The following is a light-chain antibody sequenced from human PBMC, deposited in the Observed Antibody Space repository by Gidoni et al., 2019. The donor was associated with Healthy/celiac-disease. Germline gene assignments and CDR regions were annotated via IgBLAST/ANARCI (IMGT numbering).Light chain of an antibody. J-gene: IGKJ4*01. V-gene: IGKV3-11*01. CDR1: QSVSSY. CDR3: QQRSNCPLT. Sequence: IVLTQSPTTLSLSPGAGATLSCRASQSVSSYLAWYQQKPGQAPRLLIYDASNMATGIPARFSGSGSGTDFTLTISRLEPEDFAVYYCQQRSNCPLTFGGGTKVEIK. CDR2: DAS.